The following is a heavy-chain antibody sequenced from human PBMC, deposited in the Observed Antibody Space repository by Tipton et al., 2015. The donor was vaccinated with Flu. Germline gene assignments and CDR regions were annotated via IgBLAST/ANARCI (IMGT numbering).Heavy chain of an antibody. CDR2: IWYDGSNI. Sequence: SLRLSCKVSGFDFSVYGMHWVRQAPGTGLEWVAVIWYDGSNIHYGDSVKGRFTVSRDNSRNTLYLQMNGLRAEDTAVYYCARDEGVVNYYFGMDVWGQGTTVTVSS. J-gene: IGHJ6*01. CDR3: ARDEGVVNYYFGMDV. V-gene: IGHV3-33*01. CDR1: GFDFSVYG.